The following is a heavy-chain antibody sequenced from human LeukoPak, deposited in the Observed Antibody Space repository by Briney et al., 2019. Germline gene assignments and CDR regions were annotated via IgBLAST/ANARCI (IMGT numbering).Heavy chain of an antibody. CDR2: IREDGSET. D-gene: IGHD5-24*01. CDR1: GFIFKKYW. CDR3: ARETPRRGETRDGYR. V-gene: IGHV3-7*01. J-gene: IGHJ4*02. Sequence: GESLRLSCAASGFIFKKYWMNWVRQVPGKGLECLANIREDGSETYYADSVKGRFTISRDNPKNLLFLQINSLRVEDTAVYYCARETPRRGETRDGYRWGQGTVVTVSS.